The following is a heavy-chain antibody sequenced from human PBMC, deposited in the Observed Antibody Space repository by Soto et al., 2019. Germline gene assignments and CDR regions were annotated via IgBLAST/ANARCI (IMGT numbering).Heavy chain of an antibody. CDR3: ANVQSASYFDY. CDR1: GFTFSTYG. CDR2: ISSDGTHK. D-gene: IGHD3-10*02. Sequence: QVQLVESGGGVVQPGRSLRLSCAASGFTFSTYGMHWVRQAPGKGLEWVAVISSDGTHKYYAESVKGRFTVSRDNSQNTLYLQMSSLRPEDTAVYYWANVQSASYFDYWGQGTLVTVSA. J-gene: IGHJ4*02. V-gene: IGHV3-30*18.